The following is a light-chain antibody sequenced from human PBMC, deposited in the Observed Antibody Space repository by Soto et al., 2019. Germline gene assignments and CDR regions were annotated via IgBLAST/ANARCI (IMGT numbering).Light chain of an antibody. V-gene: IGKV3-15*01. Sequence: EIVMTQSPATLSVSPGERATLSCRASQSVTSNLAWYQQKPGQAPRLLIYGASTRATGIPARFSGSGSGTEFTLTISSLQSEDFAVYYCQQYYNWPPRVTFGGGTKVEIK. CDR3: QQYYNWPPRVT. J-gene: IGKJ4*01. CDR1: QSVTSN. CDR2: GAS.